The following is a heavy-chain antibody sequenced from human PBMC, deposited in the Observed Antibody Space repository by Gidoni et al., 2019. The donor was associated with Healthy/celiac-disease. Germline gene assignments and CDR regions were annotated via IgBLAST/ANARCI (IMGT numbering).Heavy chain of an antibody. D-gene: IGHD3-22*01. J-gene: IGHJ6*02. V-gene: IGHV1-69*01. CDR1: CGTFSSHA. CDR3: ARGITMIKGNITYYYYGMDV. Sequence: QVQLVQSGAEVKKPGSSVKVSCKASCGTFSSHAISWVRQAPGQGLEWMGGIIPIFGTANYAQKFQGRVTITADESTSTAYMELSSLRSEDTDVYYCARGITMIKGNITYYYYGMDVWGQGTTVTVSS. CDR2: IIPIFGTA.